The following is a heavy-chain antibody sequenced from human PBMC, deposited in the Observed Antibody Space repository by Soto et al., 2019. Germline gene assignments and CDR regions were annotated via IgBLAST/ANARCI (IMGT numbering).Heavy chain of an antibody. V-gene: IGHV4-34*01. CDR2: INHSGST. Sequence: QVQLQQWGAGLLKPSETLSLTCAVYGGSLSGYYWSWIRQPPGKGLEWIEEINHSGSTNYTPSLKRRVTISVDTSKHQFSLKLSSVTAADTAVYYCARGWGRIFDYWGQGTLVTVSS. D-gene: IGHD7-27*01. CDR1: GGSLSGYY. J-gene: IGHJ4*02. CDR3: ARGWGRIFDY.